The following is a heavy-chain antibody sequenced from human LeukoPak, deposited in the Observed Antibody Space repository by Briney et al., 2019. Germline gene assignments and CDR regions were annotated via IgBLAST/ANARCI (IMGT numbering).Heavy chain of an antibody. D-gene: IGHD6-13*01. CDR2: IKQDGSEK. Sequence: GGSLRLSCAASGFTFSSYWMSWVRRAPGKGLEWVANIKQDGSEKYYVDSVKGRFTISRDNAKNSLYLQMNSLRAEDTAVYYCARDSSSWLGDAFDIWGRGTMVTVSS. J-gene: IGHJ3*02. V-gene: IGHV3-7*03. CDR3: ARDSSSWLGDAFDI. CDR1: GFTFSSYW.